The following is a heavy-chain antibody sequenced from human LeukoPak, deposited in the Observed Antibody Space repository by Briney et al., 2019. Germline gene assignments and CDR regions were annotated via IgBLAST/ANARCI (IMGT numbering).Heavy chain of an antibody. J-gene: IGHJ4*02. Sequence: PGGSLRLSCSASGFTFSSYAMHWVRQAPGKGLEYVSTIGSNGGSTYYSDSVKDRFTISRDNFKSTLYLQMSSLSAEDTAVYYCAKGGIQIWLLHYWGQGTLVTVSS. CDR1: GFTFSSYA. D-gene: IGHD5-18*01. CDR2: IGSNGGST. CDR3: AKGGIQIWLLHY. V-gene: IGHV3-64D*06.